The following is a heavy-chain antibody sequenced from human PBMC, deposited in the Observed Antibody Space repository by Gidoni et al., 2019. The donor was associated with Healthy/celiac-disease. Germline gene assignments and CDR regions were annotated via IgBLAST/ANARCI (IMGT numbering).Heavy chain of an antibody. J-gene: IGHJ6*02. D-gene: IGHD2-8*01. CDR3: ARDRGRVYANYYGMDV. V-gene: IGHV4-31*03. CDR1: GGSISRGGYY. Sequence: QVQLQESGPGLVKPSQTLSLTCTVSGGSISRGGYYWSWIRQHPGKGLEWIGYIYSSGSTYYNPSLKSRVTISVDTSKNQFSLKLSSVTAADTAVYYCARDRGRVYANYYGMDVWGQGTTVTVSS. CDR2: IYSSGST.